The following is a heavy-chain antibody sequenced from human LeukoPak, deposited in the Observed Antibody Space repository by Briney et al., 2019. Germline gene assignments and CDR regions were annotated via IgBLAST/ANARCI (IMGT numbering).Heavy chain of an antibody. J-gene: IGHJ4*02. CDR3: AKSLVVVTGDY. V-gene: IGHV1-18*01. D-gene: IGHD2-21*02. CDR2: ISAYNGHT. CDR1: GYTFSNYG. Sequence: ASVKVSCKASGYTFSNYGVSWVRQAPGQGLEWMGWISAYNGHTNYAQNLQGRVTMTTDTSTSTAYMELSSLRSEDTAVYYCAKSLVVVTGDYWGQGTLVTVSS.